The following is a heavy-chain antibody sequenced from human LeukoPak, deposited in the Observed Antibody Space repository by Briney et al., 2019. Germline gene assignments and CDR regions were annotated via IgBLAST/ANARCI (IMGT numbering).Heavy chain of an antibody. J-gene: IGHJ6*02. D-gene: IGHD3-3*01. CDR2: IYYSGST. Sequence: SETLSLTCTVSGGSISSYYWSWIRQPPGKGLEWIGYIYYSGSTNYNPSLKSRVTLSADTSKNQFSLKLSSVTAADTAVYYCASTSGYYDYYYGMDVWGQGTTVTVSS. CDR3: ASTSGYYDYYYGMDV. V-gene: IGHV4-59*01. CDR1: GGSISSYY.